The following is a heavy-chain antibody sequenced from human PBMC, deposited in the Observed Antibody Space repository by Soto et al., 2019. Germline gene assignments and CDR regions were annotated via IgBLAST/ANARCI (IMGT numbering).Heavy chain of an antibody. CDR3: ARARLRAVCAFDF. CDR2: IYYNGNT. Sequence: PSETLSLTCTLSGVSITSGAYYWTWVRQHPGKGLEWIGYIYYNGNTYFSPSLKSRLTISIDTSKNQFSLKLSSVTAADTAMYYCARARLRAVCAFDFWGQGTMVTVSS. J-gene: IGHJ3*01. V-gene: IGHV4-31*03. CDR1: GVSITSGAYY. D-gene: IGHD4-17*01.